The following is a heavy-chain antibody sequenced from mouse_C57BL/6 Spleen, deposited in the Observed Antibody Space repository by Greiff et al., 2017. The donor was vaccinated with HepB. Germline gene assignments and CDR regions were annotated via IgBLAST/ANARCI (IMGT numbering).Heavy chain of an antibody. Sequence: VQLQQPGAELVKPGASVKLSCKASGYTFTSYWMHWVKQRPGQGLEWIGMIHPNSGSTNYNEKFKSKATLTVDKSSSTAYMQLSSLTSEDSAVYYCASYGSIPYYFDYWGQGTTLTVSS. V-gene: IGHV1-64*01. D-gene: IGHD1-1*01. CDR1: GYTFTSYW. J-gene: IGHJ2*01. CDR3: ASYGSIPYYFDY. CDR2: IHPNSGST.